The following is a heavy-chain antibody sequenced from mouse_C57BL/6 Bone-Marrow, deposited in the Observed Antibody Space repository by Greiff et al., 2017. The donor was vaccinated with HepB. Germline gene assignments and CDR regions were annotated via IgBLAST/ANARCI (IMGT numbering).Heavy chain of an antibody. D-gene: IGHD2-4*01. V-gene: IGHV1-82*01. CDR1: GYAFSSSW. CDR3: ARWGIYYDYGEDFAY. CDR2: IYPGDGDT. J-gene: IGHJ3*01. Sequence: QVQLKQSGPELVKPGASVKISCKASGYAFSSSWMNWVKQRPGKGLEWIGRIYPGDGDTNYNGKFKGKATLTADKSSSTAYMQLSSLTSEDSAVYFCARWGIYYDYGEDFAYWGQGTLVTVSA.